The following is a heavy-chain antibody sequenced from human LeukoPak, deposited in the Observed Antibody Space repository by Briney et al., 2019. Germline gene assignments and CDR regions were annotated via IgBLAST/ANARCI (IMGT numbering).Heavy chain of an antibody. CDR3: ARDATLNYYYYYMDV. J-gene: IGHJ6*03. CDR2: INPSGGST. V-gene: IGHV1-46*01. CDR1: GYTFTSYY. Sequence: ASVKVSCKASGYTFTSYYMHWVRQAPGQGLEWMGIINPSGGSTSYAQKFQGRVTMTRDMSTSTVYMELSSLRSEDTAVYYCARDATLNYYYYYMDVWGKGTTVTVSS.